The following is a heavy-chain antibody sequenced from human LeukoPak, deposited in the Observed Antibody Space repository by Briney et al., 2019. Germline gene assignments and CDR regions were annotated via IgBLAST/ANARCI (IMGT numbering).Heavy chain of an antibody. Sequence: SETLSLTYTVSSGSISDYYWSWIRQPPGKGLEWIGYVSSSGNTKYSPSLRSRVTLSVDASKNQLSLNLRSVTGADTAVYFCARDRLGYSDYWSPGTLVTVSS. V-gene: IGHV4-59*01. CDR1: SGSISDYY. CDR3: ARDRLGYSDY. D-gene: IGHD7-27*01. CDR2: VSSSGNT. J-gene: IGHJ4*02.